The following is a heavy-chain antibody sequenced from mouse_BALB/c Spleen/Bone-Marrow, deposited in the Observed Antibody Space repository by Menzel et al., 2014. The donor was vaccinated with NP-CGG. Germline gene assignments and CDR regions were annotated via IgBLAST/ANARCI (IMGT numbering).Heavy chain of an antibody. D-gene: IGHD1-1*01. CDR2: ISYRGST. V-gene: IGHV3-2*02. CDR1: GYSITSDYA. Sequence: EVQLQQSGPGLVKPSQSLSLTCTVTGYSITSDYAWNWIRQFPGNRLEWMGYISYRGSTSYNSSLKSRISITRGTSKNQFFLQLNSVTTEDTATYYCARRIGKAMDYWGQGTSVTVSS. CDR3: ARRIGKAMDY. J-gene: IGHJ4*01.